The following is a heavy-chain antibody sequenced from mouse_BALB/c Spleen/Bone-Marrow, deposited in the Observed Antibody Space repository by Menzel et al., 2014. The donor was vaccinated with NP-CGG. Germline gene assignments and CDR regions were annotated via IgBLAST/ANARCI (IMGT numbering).Heavy chain of an antibody. CDR2: IRNKANGYTT. CDR1: GFTFTDYY. J-gene: IGHJ2*01. Sequence: EVKLVESGGGLVQPGGSLRLSCATSGFTFTDYYMNWVRQPPGKALEWLGFIRNKANGYTTEYSASVKSRFTISRDNSQNILYLQMNTLRADDSATYYCARDKGRVFFDYWSQGTTPTVSS. CDR3: ARDKGRVFFDY. V-gene: IGHV7-3*02.